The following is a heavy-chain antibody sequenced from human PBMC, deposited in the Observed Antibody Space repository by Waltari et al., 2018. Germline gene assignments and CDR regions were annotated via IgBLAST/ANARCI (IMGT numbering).Heavy chain of an antibody. J-gene: IGHJ3*02. Sequence: EVQLVGSGGGLVQPGGSLRLSCAASGFTLSSYWMSWVRQAPGKGLEWVANIMTDGSEEYYVDSVRGRFTISRDNAKNSLFLQMNSLRPEDTAVYYCARDQWFAFDIWGQGTMVTVSS. CDR2: IMTDGSEE. CDR3: ARDQWFAFDI. V-gene: IGHV3-7*01. D-gene: IGHD3-22*01. CDR1: GFTLSSYW.